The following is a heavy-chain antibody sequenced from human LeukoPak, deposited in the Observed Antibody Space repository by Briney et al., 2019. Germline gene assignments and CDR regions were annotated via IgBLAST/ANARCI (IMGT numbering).Heavy chain of an antibody. CDR2: IYHSGST. Sequence: SETLSLTCTVSGYSISSDYYWCWSRQPPGKRLEWIGSIYHSGSTNSNPSLKSRVAISVDTSQKQVSLRLTSVTAADTAVYYCARGRYLTTRGGAAAGFLDYWGQGTLVTVSS. V-gene: IGHV4-38-2*02. D-gene: IGHD6-13*01. CDR1: GYSISSDYY. CDR3: ARGRYLTTRGGAAAGFLDY. J-gene: IGHJ4*02.